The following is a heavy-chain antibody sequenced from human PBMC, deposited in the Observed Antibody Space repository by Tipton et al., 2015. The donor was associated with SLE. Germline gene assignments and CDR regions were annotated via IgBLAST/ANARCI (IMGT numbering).Heavy chain of an antibody. CDR2: IYTSGST. D-gene: IGHD3-22*01. J-gene: IGHJ3*02. CDR1: GGSISSGSYY. V-gene: IGHV4-61*09. Sequence: TLSLTCTVSGGSISSGSYYWSWIRQPAGKGLEWIGNIYTSGSTNYNPSLKSRVTISVDTSKNQFSLKLSSVTAADTAVYYCAREGNYYDSSGPFDIWGQGTMVTVSS. CDR3: AREGNYYDSSGPFDI.